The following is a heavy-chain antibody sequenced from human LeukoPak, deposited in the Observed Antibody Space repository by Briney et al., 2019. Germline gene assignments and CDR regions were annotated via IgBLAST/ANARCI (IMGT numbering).Heavy chain of an antibody. CDR2: IYYGGYT. J-gene: IGHJ5*02. CDR3: ARSSSWYVRVGFDP. Sequence: NSSETLSLTCTVSGGSISSNNYYWGWIRQPPGKGLEWIGSIYYGGYTYYNPSLRSRVTISVDTSKNQFSLKLSSVTAADTAVYYCARSSSWYVRVGFDPWGQGTLVTVSS. D-gene: IGHD6-13*01. CDR1: GGSISSNNYY. V-gene: IGHV4-39*01.